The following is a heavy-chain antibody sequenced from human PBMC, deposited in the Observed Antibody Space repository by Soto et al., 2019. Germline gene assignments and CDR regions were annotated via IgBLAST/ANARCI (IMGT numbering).Heavy chain of an antibody. D-gene: IGHD6-13*01. CDR1: GGSFSGYY. J-gene: IGHJ5*02. Sequence: SETLSLTCAVYGGSFSGYYWSWIRQPPGKGLEWIGEINHSGSTNYNPSLKSRVTISVDTSKNQFSLKLSSVTAADTAVYYCARVAAAGRNWFDPWGQGTRVTVAS. V-gene: IGHV4-34*01. CDR3: ARVAAAGRNWFDP. CDR2: INHSGST.